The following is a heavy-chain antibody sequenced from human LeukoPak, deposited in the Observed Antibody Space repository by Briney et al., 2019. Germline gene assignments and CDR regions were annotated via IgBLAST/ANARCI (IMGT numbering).Heavy chain of an antibody. D-gene: IGHD3-16*01. CDR1: GYTFTGYY. Sequence: ASVKVSCKASGYTFTGYYMHWVRQAPGQGLEWMGWINPNSGGTNYAQKFQGRVTMTRDTSISTAYMELSRLRSDDTAVYYCARAGSYDYVINDAFDIWGQGTMVTVSS. J-gene: IGHJ3*02. V-gene: IGHV1-2*02. CDR2: INPNSGGT. CDR3: ARAGSYDYVINDAFDI.